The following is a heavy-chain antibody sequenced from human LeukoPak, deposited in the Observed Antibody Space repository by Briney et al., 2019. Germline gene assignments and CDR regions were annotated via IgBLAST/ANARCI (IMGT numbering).Heavy chain of an antibody. CDR1: GFTFSSYA. D-gene: IGHD2-8*02. CDR3: ARDRTVLAVSATYY. J-gene: IGHJ4*02. V-gene: IGHV3-30*14. CDR2: ISNDGNID. Sequence: GGSLRLSCAASGFTFSSYAMHWVRQPPGKGLEWVATISNDGNIDYHADSVKGRFTISRDNSKDTLDLQMNSLRDEDTAEYYCARDRTVLAVSATYYWGQGALVTVSS.